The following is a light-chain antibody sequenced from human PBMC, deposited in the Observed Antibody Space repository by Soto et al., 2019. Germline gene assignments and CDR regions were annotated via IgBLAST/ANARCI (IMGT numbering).Light chain of an antibody. CDR3: SSFTGSSYV. Sequence: QSVLTQPASVSGSPGQSITISCTGTSREVGNNNYVSWYQQNPGKAPKVMICDVTNRPSGVSNRFSGSKSGNTASLTISGLQAEDEADYYCSSFTGSSYVFGTGTKVTVL. V-gene: IGLV2-14*01. CDR1: SREVGNNNY. CDR2: DVT. J-gene: IGLJ1*01.